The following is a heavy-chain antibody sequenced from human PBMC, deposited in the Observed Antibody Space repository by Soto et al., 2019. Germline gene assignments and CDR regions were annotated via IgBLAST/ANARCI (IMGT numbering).Heavy chain of an antibody. J-gene: IGHJ5*02. CDR2: IYATGTT. V-gene: IGHV4-4*07. Sequence: SETLSLTCTVSGASISGFYWSRIRKSAGKGLEWIGRIYATGTTDYNPSLKSRVIMSVDTSKKQFSLKLRSVTGADTAVYYCVRDGTKTLRDWFDPWGQGISVTVSS. CDR1: GASISGFY. D-gene: IGHD1-1*01. CDR3: VRDGTKTLRDWFDP.